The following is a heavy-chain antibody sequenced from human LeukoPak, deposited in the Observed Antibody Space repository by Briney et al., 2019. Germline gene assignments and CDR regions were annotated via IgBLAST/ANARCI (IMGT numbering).Heavy chain of an antibody. J-gene: IGHJ4*02. Sequence: SETLSLTCTVSGGSISSYYWSWIRQPAGKGLEWIGYIYYTRSTHYNPSLKSRVTISVDTSKNQFSLKLSSVTAADTAVYYCARDGYYYDSSGYEQIDYWGQGTLVTVSS. V-gene: IGHV4-59*01. CDR1: GGSISSYY. D-gene: IGHD3-22*01. CDR3: ARDGYYYDSSGYEQIDY. CDR2: IYYTRST.